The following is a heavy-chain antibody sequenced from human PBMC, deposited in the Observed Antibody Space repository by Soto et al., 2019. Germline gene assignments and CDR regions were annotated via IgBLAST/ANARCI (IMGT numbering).Heavy chain of an antibody. CDR3: ARDDSTRGLRWIPDY. CDR1: GGTFSSYA. CDR2: IIPIFGTA. V-gene: IGHV1-69*01. Sequence: QVQLVQSGAEVKKPGSSVKVSCKASGGTFSSYAISWVRQAHGQGLEWMGGIIPIFGTANYAQKFQGRVTITADESTSTAYMELSSLRSEDTAVYYCARDDSTRGLRWIPDYWGQGTLVTVSS. D-gene: IGHD4-17*01. J-gene: IGHJ4*02.